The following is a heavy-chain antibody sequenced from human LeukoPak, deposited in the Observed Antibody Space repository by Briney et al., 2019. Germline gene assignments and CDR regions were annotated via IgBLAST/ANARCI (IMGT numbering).Heavy chain of an antibody. CDR3: ATAPYDSIGIFDY. V-gene: IGHV3-43D*03. CDR2: ISWDGDST. Sequence: GGSLRLSCAASGFTFDDYAMHWVRQAPGKGLECVSLISWDGDSTYYSDSVKGRFPISRDNNKNSLYLQMNSLRTEDTALYYCATAPYDSIGIFDYWGQGTLVTVSS. J-gene: IGHJ4*02. D-gene: IGHD3-22*01. CDR1: GFTFDDYA.